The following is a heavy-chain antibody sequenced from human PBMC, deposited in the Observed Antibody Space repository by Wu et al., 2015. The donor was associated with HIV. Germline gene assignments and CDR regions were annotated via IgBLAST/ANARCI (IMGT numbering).Heavy chain of an antibody. CDR2: MNPNSGNT. CDR1: GYTFTSYD. CDR3: AREMVRVTEKGGRWGSFDI. D-gene: IGHD3-10*01. Sequence: QVQLVQSGAEVKKPGASVKVSCKASGYTFTSYDINWVRQATGQGLEWMGWMNPNSGNTGYAQKFQGRVTMTRNTSISTAYMELSSLRSEDTAVYYCAREMVRVTEKGGRWGSFDIVGPKGQVVTVSS. J-gene: IGHJ3*02. V-gene: IGHV1-8*01.